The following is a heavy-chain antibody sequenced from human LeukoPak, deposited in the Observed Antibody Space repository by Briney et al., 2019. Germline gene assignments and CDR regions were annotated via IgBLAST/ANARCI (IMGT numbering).Heavy chain of an antibody. CDR3: ARGNARFYDVLTGYSH. V-gene: IGHV4-34*01. J-gene: IGHJ4*02. D-gene: IGHD3-9*01. CDR2: INHSGST. Sequence: SETLSLTCAVYGGSFSGYYWSWIRKPPGKGLEWIGEINHSGSTNYNPSLKSRVTISVDTSKNLFSLKLSSVTAADTAVYYCARGNARFYDVLTGYSHWGQGTLVTVSS. CDR1: GGSFSGYY.